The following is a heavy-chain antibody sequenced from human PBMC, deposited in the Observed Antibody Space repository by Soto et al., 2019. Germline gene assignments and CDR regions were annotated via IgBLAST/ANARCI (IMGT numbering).Heavy chain of an antibody. D-gene: IGHD6-13*01. V-gene: IGHV3-23*01. J-gene: IGHJ3*02. Sequence: EVQLLESGGELVQPAGSLRLSCAASGFTFASYAMSWVRQAPGKGLEWVSTIGRGSTTYYPDSVKGRFTISRDDSNNSLYLQMNSLRAGDTAVYYCAKGILVKPPGTRAFDMWGQGTMVIVSS. CDR3: AKGILVKPPGTRAFDM. CDR1: GFTFASYA. CDR2: IGRGSTT.